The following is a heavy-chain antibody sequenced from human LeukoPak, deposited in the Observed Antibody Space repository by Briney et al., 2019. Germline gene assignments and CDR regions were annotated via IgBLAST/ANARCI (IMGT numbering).Heavy chain of an antibody. CDR2: INSDGGST. D-gene: IGHD5-12*01. V-gene: IGHV3-74*01. CDR1: GFTFSSYW. Sequence: GGSLRLSCAASGFTFSSYWMHWVRQAPGKGLVWVSRINSDGGSTSYADSVKGRFTISRDNAKNTLYLQMNSLRAEDTAVYYCARDHSGYDYGYWGQGTLFTVSS. J-gene: IGHJ4*02. CDR3: ARDHSGYDYGY.